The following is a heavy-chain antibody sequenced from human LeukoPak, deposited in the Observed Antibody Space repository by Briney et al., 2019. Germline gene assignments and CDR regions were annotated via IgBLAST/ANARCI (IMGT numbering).Heavy chain of an antibody. V-gene: IGHV3-23*01. CDR3: ANYDYVWGSHRHFEY. J-gene: IGHJ4*02. Sequence: GGSRRLSCTVSGLTFSAYSLIWVRLAPQKGLEWVSVISAREGATYYADSVRGRFTISRDNSRNTVYLQMNSLRAEDTAVYYCANYDYVWGSHRHFEYWGQGTLVTVSS. CDR2: ISAREGAT. CDR1: GLTFSAYS. D-gene: IGHD3-16*02.